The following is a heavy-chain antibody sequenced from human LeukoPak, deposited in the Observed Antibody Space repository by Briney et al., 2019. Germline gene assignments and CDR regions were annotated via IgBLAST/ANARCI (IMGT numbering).Heavy chain of an antibody. V-gene: IGHV4-38-2*01. J-gene: IGHJ5*02. D-gene: IGHD3-22*01. CDR3: ARANYYDNSGSIANWFDP. CDR1: GYSISSGYY. Sequence: SETLSLTCAVPGYSISSGYYWGWIRQPPGKGLEWIGSIYHSGSTYYNPSLKSRVTISVDTSKNQFSLKLSSVTAADTAVYYCARANYYDNSGSIANWFDPWGQGTLVTVSS. CDR2: IYHSGST.